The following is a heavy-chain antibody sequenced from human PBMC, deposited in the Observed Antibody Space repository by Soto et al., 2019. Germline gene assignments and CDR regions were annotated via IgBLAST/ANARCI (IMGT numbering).Heavy chain of an antibody. J-gene: IGHJ5*02. V-gene: IGHV4-39*01. CDR3: ASSPNVCNFRRWFGP. Sequence: PSETLSITCTVSGGSISSKSSYWGWIRQPPGKGPEWIGTISYSGSTYYNPSLKSRVTVSIDTSKNQFSLKLTSVTAADTAMYYCASSPNVCNFRRWFGPWGQGTLVTVS. D-gene: IGHD2-8*01. CDR1: GGSISSKSSY. CDR2: ISYSGST.